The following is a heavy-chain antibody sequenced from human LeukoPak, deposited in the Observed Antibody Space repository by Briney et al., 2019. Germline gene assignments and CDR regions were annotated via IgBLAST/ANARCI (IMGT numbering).Heavy chain of an antibody. CDR1: GYTFTGYY. CDR2: INPNSGGT. D-gene: IGHD3-22*01. CDR3: ARETAHYYDSSGYENWFDS. Sequence: ASVKVSCKASGYTFTGYYMHWVRQAPGQGLEWMGWINPNSGGTNYAQKFQGRVTMTMDTSISTAYMELSRLRSDDTAVYYCARETAHYYDSSGYENWFDSWGQGTLVSVSS. J-gene: IGHJ5*01. V-gene: IGHV1-2*02.